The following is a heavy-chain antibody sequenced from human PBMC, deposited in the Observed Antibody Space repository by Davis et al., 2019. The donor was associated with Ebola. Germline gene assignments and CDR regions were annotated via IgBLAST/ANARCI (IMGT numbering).Heavy chain of an antibody. CDR3: ARGGIVVVVAAIDGMDV. Sequence: AASVKVSCKASGYTFTSYYMHWVRQAPGQGLEWMGIINPSGGSTSYAQKFQGWVTMTRDTSISTAYMELSRLRSDDTAVYYCARGGIVVVVAAIDGMDVWGQGTTVTVSS. J-gene: IGHJ6*02. CDR2: INPSGGST. D-gene: IGHD2-15*01. V-gene: IGHV1-46*01. CDR1: GYTFTSYY.